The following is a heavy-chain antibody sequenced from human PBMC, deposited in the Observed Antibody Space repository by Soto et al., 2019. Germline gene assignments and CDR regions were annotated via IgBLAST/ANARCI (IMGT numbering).Heavy chain of an antibody. Sequence: GSSVKVSCKASGGTFSSYAISWLRQAPGQGLEWMGGIIPIFGTANYAQKFQGRVTITADESTSTAYMELSSLRSEDTAVYYCARDRGGYYDSSGYKNNLAFDIWGQGTMVNVSS. V-gene: IGHV1-69*13. CDR1: GGTFSSYA. D-gene: IGHD3-22*01. CDR3: ARDRGGYYDSSGYKNNLAFDI. CDR2: IIPIFGTA. J-gene: IGHJ3*02.